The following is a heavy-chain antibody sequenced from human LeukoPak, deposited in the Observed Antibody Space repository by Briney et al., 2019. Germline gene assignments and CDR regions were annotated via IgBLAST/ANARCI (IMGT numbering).Heavy chain of an antibody. D-gene: IGHD3-10*01. CDR2: ISYDGSNK. Sequence: PGRSLRLSCAASGFTCSSYAMHWVRQAPGKGQEWVAVISYDGSNKYYADSVKGRFTISRDNSKNTLYLQMNSLRAEDTAVYYCAGDLYGSGSYYADYWGQGTLVTVSS. J-gene: IGHJ4*02. CDR1: GFTCSSYA. CDR3: AGDLYGSGSYYADY. V-gene: IGHV3-30*04.